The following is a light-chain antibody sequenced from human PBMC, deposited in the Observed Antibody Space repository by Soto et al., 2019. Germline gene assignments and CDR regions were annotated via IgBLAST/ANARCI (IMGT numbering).Light chain of an antibody. CDR1: QSISSW. V-gene: IGKV1-5*01. J-gene: IGKJ4*01. CDR3: QEYNSYSLT. CDR2: AAS. Sequence: DIQMTQSPSTLYASVGDRVTITCRASQSISSWLAWYRQQPGKAPKLLIHAASSLESEVPSRFSGRGAGTEFALTISSLQPDDFATYYCQEYNSYSLTFGGGTKVVIK.